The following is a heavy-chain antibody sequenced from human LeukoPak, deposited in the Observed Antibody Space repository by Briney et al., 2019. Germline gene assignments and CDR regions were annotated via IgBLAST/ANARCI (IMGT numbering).Heavy chain of an antibody. V-gene: IGHV1-18*01. J-gene: IGHJ5*02. D-gene: IGHD6-6*01. Sequence: ASVKVSCKASGYTFTSYGISWVRQAPGQGLEWMGWISAYNGNTNYAQKLQGRVTMTTDTSTSTAYMELRSLRSDDTAVYYCARSGGVVPTIGGGEFDPWAREPWSPSPQ. CDR1: GYTFTSYG. CDR3: ARSGGVVPTIGGGEFDP. CDR2: ISAYNGNT.